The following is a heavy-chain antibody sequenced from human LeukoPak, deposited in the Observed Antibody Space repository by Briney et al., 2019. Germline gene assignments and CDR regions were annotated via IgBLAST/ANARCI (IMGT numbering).Heavy chain of an antibody. J-gene: IGHJ4*02. V-gene: IGHV3-53*01. CDR3: ARTSGYSYGYVDY. Sequence: GGSLRLSCAASGFTVSSNYMSWVRQAPGKGLEWVSVIYSGGSTYYADSVKGRFTISRDNSKNTLYLQMNSLRAEDTAVYYCARTSGYSYGYVDYWGQGTLVTVSS. CDR2: IYSGGST. CDR1: GFTVSSNY. D-gene: IGHD5-18*01.